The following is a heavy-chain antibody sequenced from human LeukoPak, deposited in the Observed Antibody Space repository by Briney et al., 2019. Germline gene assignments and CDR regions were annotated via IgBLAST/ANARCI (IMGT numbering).Heavy chain of an antibody. CDR2: ISYDGSNK. CDR3: ARDFYETRGHYY. CDR1: GFSFNTYA. Sequence: GRSLRLSCAASGFSFNTYAVHWVRQAPGKGLEWVALISYDGSNKYYADSVKGRFTISRDNSRNTLYLQMNSLRTEDTAVYHCARDFYETRGHYYWGQGTLVTVSS. D-gene: IGHD3-22*01. J-gene: IGHJ4*02. V-gene: IGHV3-30-3*01.